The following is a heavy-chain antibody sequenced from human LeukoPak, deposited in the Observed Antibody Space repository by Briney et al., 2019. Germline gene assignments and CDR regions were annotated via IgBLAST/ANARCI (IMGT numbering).Heavy chain of an antibody. CDR1: RGSVSSYF. CDR3: ARDADSESGVFGR. D-gene: IGHD2-15*01. V-gene: IGHV4-4*07. CDR2: VHAIGST. J-gene: IGHJ4*02. Sequence: SETLSLICNVSRGSVSSYFWRWVRPPAGKGLEWIGRVHAIGSTNYSRSLRSRFTRSVDNSNNNLSRNLTSVAAADPPVCHCARDADSESGVFGRWGRG.